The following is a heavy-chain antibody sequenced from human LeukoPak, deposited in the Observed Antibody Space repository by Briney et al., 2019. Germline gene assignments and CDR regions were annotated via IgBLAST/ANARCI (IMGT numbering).Heavy chain of an antibody. J-gene: IGHJ6*03. V-gene: IGHV1-69*05. CDR3: ARDRPRWPPDYGGHYYYYMDV. CDR1: GGTFISYA. CDR2: IIPIFGTA. D-gene: IGHD4-23*01. Sequence: ASVKVSCKASGGTFISYAISWVRQAPGQGLEWMGGIIPIFGTANYAQKFQGRVTITTDESTSTAYMELSSLRSEDTAVYYCARDRPRWPPDYGGHYYYYMDVWGKGTTVTVSS.